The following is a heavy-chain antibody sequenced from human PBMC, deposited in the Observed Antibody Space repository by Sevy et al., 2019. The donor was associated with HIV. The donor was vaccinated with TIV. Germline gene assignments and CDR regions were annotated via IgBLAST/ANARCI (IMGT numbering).Heavy chain of an antibody. J-gene: IGHJ4*02. V-gene: IGHV3-30*18. CDR3: AKDPASLTTVSTVLVDY. CDR1: GFTFSSYG. Sequence: GGSLRLSCAASGFTFSSYGMHWVRQAPGKGLEWVAVISYDGSNKYYADSVKGRFTISRDNSKNTLYLQMNSLRAEDTAVYYCAKDPASLTTVSTVLVDYWGQGTLVTVSS. CDR2: ISYDGSNK. D-gene: IGHD4-4*01.